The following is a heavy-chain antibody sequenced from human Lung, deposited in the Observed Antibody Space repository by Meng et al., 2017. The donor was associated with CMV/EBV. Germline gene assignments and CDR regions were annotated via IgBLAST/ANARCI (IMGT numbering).Heavy chain of an antibody. V-gene: IGHV1-2*02. CDR1: GYTFAGHY. D-gene: IGHD7-27*01. Sequence: SXXVSCKSSGYTFAGHYLHWLRQAPGQGLEWMGWIHYDTGETNYAQNIHGRVTVTRDTSITTVYMDLRSLRPDDTAMYYCAGDDNGGPDYWGQGTLVTVSS. J-gene: IGHJ4*02. CDR2: IHYDTGET. CDR3: AGDDNGGPDY.